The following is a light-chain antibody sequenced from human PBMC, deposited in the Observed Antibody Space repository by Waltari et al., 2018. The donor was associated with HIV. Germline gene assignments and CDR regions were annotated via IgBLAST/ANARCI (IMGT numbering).Light chain of an antibody. CDR1: SSNIGSNS. CDR2: RDT. J-gene: IGLJ2*01. V-gene: IGLV1-47*01. CDR3: ATWDDSLNGVL. Sequence: SVLTQPPSASGTPGQKVTISCSGSSSNIGSNSVFWYQQLPGAAPNLLIYRDTQRPSGVPGRFSGSKSGTSASLAISGLRSEDEAVYSCATWDDSLNGVLFGGGTNLNVL.